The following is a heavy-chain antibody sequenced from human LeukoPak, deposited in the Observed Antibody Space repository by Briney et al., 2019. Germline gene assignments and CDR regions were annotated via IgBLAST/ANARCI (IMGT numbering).Heavy chain of an antibody. CDR2: MNPNSGNT. D-gene: IGHD6-6*01. V-gene: IGHV1-8*01. J-gene: IGHJ6*03. Sequence: GASVKVSCKASGYTFTSSDINWVRQATGQGLEWMGWMNPNSGNTGYAQKFQGRVTMTRNTSISTVYMELSRLRSDDTAVYYCARGHPSSSNYYYYMDVWGKGTTVTVSS. CDR3: ARGHPSSSNYYYYMDV. CDR1: GYTFTSSD.